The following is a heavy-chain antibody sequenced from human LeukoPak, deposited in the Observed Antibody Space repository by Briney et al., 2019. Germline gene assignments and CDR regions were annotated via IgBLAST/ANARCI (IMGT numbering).Heavy chain of an antibody. CDR2: IYYTGST. Sequence: SEPLSLTCSVPAGSISSSYYHWAWIRQPPGKGLEWIGNIYYTGSTYYNPSLKSRVTISIDSSENQFSLKMSSVTAADTAVYYCARLWAYDSSGHYPLDYWGQGSLVTVSA. CDR3: ARLWAYDSSGHYPLDY. CDR1: AGSISSSYYH. V-gene: IGHV4-39*01. D-gene: IGHD3-22*01. J-gene: IGHJ4*02.